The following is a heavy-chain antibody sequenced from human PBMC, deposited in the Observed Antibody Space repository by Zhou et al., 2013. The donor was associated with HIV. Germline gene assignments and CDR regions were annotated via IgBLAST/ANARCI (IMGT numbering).Heavy chain of an antibody. V-gene: IGHV1-69*05. CDR2: IIPIFGTA. D-gene: IGHD2-2*01. J-gene: IGHJ6*03. Sequence: QVQLVQSGAEVKKPGSSVKVSCKASGGTFSSYAISWVRQAPGQGLEWMGGIIPIFGTANYAQKFQGRVTITTDESTSTAYMELSSLRSEDTAVYYCATSWVVPAAMNYYYYMDVWGKGTTVTVSS. CDR1: GGTFSSYA. CDR3: ATSWVVPAAMNYYYYMDV.